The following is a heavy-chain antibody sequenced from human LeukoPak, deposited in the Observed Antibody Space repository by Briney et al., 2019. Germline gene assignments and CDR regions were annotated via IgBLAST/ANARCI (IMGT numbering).Heavy chain of an antibody. D-gene: IGHD3-16*01. CDR1: GFTFSNYW. CDR3: ARGYVYYYYYYMDV. V-gene: IGHV3-20*04. Sequence: GESLRLSCAASGFTFSNYWMHWVRQAPGKGLEWVSGINWNGGSTGYADSVKGRFTISRDNAKNSLYLQMNSLRAEDTALYYCARGYVYYYYYYMDVWGKGTTVTVSS. CDR2: INWNGGST. J-gene: IGHJ6*03.